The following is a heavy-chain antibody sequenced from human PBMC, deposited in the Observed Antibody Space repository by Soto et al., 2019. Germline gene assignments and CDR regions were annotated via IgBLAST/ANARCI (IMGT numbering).Heavy chain of an antibody. D-gene: IGHD3-10*01. CDR3: AIDIIYGSGSCDY. Sequence: QVQLLQSGAEVKKPGASVKVSCKASGYTFTYYGITWVRQAPGQGLEWMGWISTNNGNTNYAQKLQGRVTMTTDTSTSTAYMELRSLRSDDPAVYYCAIDIIYGSGSCDYWGQGTLVTVSS. J-gene: IGHJ4*02. V-gene: IGHV1-18*01. CDR1: GYTFTYYG. CDR2: ISTNNGNT.